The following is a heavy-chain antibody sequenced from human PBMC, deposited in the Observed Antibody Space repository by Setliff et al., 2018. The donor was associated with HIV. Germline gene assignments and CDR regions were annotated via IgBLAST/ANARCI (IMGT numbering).Heavy chain of an antibody. V-gene: IGHV4-34*01. CDR2: INQERTT. D-gene: IGHD1-20*01. CDR3: ARVRFNFDNVRCFDL. CDR1: RGSFSHYY. Sequence: LSLTCAVYRGSFSHYYWTWIRQSPGKGVGWIAEINQERTTFYNPSLKSRVTMSHDTSRNEVSLRLNSVTAADTATYFCARVRFNFDNVRCFDLWGPGTLVTVSS. J-gene: IGHJ2*01.